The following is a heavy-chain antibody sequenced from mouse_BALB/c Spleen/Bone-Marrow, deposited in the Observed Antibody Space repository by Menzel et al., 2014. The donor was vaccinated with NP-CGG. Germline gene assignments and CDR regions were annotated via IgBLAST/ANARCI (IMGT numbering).Heavy chain of an antibody. CDR3: ARNLYYGSSLYAMDY. CDR1: GFSLTTYG. J-gene: IGHJ4*01. Sequence: VQGVESGPGLVQPSQSLSIPCTVSGFSLTTYGVHWVRQSPGKGLEWLGVIWSGGSTDYNAAFISRLSITKDNSKSQVFFKMNSLQANDTAIYYCARNLYYGSSLYAMDYWGQGTSVTVSS. V-gene: IGHV2-2*02. CDR2: IWSGGST. D-gene: IGHD1-1*01.